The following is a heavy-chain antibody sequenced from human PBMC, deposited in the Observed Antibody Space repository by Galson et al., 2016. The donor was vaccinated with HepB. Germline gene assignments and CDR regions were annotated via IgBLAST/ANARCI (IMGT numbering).Heavy chain of an antibody. J-gene: IGHJ6*03. CDR3: ARDRGSYPDFGDDYYMDV. V-gene: IGHV4-4*07. D-gene: IGHD3/OR15-3a*01. CDR1: GGAISRNS. Sequence: ETLSLTCTVSGGAISRNSWAWIRQPAGKGLEWIGRISPTSSTNYNPSLQSRISMSIDTSMNQFTLNLRSVTAADTAVYYCARDRGSYPDFGDDYYMDVWGKGTTVTVSS. CDR2: ISPTSST.